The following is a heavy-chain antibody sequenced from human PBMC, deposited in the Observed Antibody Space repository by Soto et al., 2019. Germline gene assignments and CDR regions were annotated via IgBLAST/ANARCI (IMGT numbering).Heavy chain of an antibody. V-gene: IGHV1-69*01. Sequence: QVQLVQSGAEVKKPGSSVKVSCKASGGTFSTYGITWVRQASGQGLEWMGGIIPISGSIKFAQKLQGRLTIIPDESTSTVYMELSSLTSEDTAVYYCASRERVDAFDVWGQGTMGTVSS. CDR3: ASRERVDAFDV. CDR1: GGTFSTYG. D-gene: IGHD1-26*01. J-gene: IGHJ3*01. CDR2: IIPISGSI.